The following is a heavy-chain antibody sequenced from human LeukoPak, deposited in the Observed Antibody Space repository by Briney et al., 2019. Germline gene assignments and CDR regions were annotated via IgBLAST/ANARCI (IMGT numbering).Heavy chain of an antibody. CDR1: GFTFSSYT. CDR3: AKDIGSGGPMDV. J-gene: IGHJ6*04. D-gene: IGHD3-10*01. Sequence: GGSLRLSCAASGFTFSSYTMHWVRQAPGKGLEWVSLISWDGGSTYYADSVKGRFTISRDNSKNSLYLQMDSLRTEDTALYYCAKDIGSGGPMDVWGKGTTVTVSS. V-gene: IGHV3-43*01. CDR2: ISWDGGST.